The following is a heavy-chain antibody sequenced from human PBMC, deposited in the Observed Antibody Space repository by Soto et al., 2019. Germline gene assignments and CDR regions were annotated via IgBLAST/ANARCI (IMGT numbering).Heavy chain of an antibody. J-gene: IGHJ6*02. CDR2: ISFDGTNQ. CDR1: KFTFRTYV. CDR3: AREMIPMIMGGMSAMDV. Sequence: QVHLVESGGGVVQPERSQRLSCAASKFTFRTYVMHWVRQAPGKGLEWVALISFDGTNQYYADSVKGRFTISRDNSKNTMYLKMNSLRPEDTAGYYCAREMIPMIMGGMSAMDVWGQGTKVTVSS. V-gene: IGHV3-30*04. D-gene: IGHD3-22*01.